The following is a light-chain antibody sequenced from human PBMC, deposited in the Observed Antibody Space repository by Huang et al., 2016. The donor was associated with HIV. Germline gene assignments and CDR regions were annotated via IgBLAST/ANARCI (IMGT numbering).Light chain of an antibody. CDR2: GAS. J-gene: IGKJ2*01. CDR1: QSVSSY. V-gene: IGKV3-20*01. Sequence: EIVLTQSPATLSLSPGERATLSCRASQSVSSYLAWYQQKPGQAPRLLIYGASSRATGIPDRCSGRGSGTDFTLTISRLEPEDSAVYYCQQYGGSPYTFGQGTKLEIK. CDR3: QQYGGSPYT.